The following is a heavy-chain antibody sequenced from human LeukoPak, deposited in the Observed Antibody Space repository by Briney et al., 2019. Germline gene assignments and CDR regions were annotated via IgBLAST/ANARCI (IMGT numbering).Heavy chain of an antibody. V-gene: IGHV4-39*01. D-gene: IGHD5-24*01. J-gene: IGHJ4*02. CDR1: GGSINSHSYY. CDR3: VRHISTNTGYFDS. CDR2: VYYDGTS. Sequence: SETLSLTCTVSGGSINSHSYYWGWLRQPPGKGLEWMGNVYYDGTSYSNPSLKSRVAVFVDTSRDQFSLDLSFVTAADTALYYCVRHISTNTGYFDSCGQGTLVSVSS.